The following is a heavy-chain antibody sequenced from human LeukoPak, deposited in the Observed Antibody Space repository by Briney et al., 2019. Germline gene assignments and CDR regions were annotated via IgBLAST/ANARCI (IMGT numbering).Heavy chain of an antibody. J-gene: IGHJ4*02. Sequence: ASVKVSCKASGYTFTGYYMHWVRQAPGQGLEWMGWINPNSGGTNYAQKFQGRVTMTRDTSISTAYMELSRLRSDDTAVYYCARVHSGSSRSLDYWGQGTLVTVAS. CDR1: GYTFTGYY. CDR3: ARVHSGSSRSLDY. V-gene: IGHV1-2*02. D-gene: IGHD1-26*01. CDR2: INPNSGGT.